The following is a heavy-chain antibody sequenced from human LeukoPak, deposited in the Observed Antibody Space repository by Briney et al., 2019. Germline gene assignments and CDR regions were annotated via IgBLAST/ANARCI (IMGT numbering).Heavy chain of an antibody. CDR2: IYYSGST. V-gene: IGHV4-39*01. CDR3: ARDDYYGSGSYP. J-gene: IGHJ5*02. Sequence: PSETLSLTCSVSGGSISSSSYYWAWIRQPPGKGLEWIGSIYYSGSTYYNPALKSRVTISVDTSKTQFSLKLSSVTAADTAVYYCARDDYYGSGSYPVGQGALVTVSS. D-gene: IGHD3-10*01. CDR1: GGSISSSSYY.